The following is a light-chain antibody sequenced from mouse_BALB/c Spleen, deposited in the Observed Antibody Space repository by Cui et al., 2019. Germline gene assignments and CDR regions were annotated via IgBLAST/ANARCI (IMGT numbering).Light chain of an antibody. V-gene: IGKV4-80*01. CDR1: SSVSY. CDR3: HQWSSYPWT. J-gene: IGKJ1*01. Sequence: QFVLTQPPAFMSASLGAEITLTCSASSSVSYMHWYQQKSGTSPKLLIYSTSNLAAGVPSRFSGSGSGTFSSLTISSVEAEDAADYYCHQWSSYPWTFGGGTKLEI. CDR2: STS.